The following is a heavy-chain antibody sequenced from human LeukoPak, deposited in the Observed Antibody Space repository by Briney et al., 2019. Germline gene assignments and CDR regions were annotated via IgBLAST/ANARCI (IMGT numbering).Heavy chain of an antibody. Sequence: GGSLRLSCAASGFTFSSYWMHWVRQAPGKGLVWVSGINRDGSSTTYADSVKGRVTISRDNTKNTVYLQMNSLRAEDTAVYYCARGRLWNIDYWGQGTLVTVSS. J-gene: IGHJ4*02. D-gene: IGHD1/OR15-1a*01. V-gene: IGHV3-74*01. CDR2: INRDGSST. CDR1: GFTFSSYW. CDR3: ARGRLWNIDY.